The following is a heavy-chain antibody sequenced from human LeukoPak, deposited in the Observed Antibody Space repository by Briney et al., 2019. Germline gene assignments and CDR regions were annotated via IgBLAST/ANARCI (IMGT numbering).Heavy chain of an antibody. CDR2: ISSSGSTI. Sequence: GGSLRLSCAASGFTFSSYEMNWVRQAPGKGLEWVSYISSSGSTIYYADSVKGRSTISRDNAKNPLYLQMNSLRAEDTAVYYCARDSITMVRGVIISRHFDYWGQGTLVTVSS. CDR1: GFTFSSYE. V-gene: IGHV3-48*03. J-gene: IGHJ4*02. D-gene: IGHD3-10*01. CDR3: ARDSITMVRGVIISRHFDY.